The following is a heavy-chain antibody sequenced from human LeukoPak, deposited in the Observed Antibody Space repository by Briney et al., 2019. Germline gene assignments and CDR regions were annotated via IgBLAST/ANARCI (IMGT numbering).Heavy chain of an antibody. V-gene: IGHV1-2*06. CDR2: ISPNSGGT. CDR1: GYTFTDYY. J-gene: IGHJ4*02. D-gene: IGHD2-15*01. CDR3: ANSSAAAYYFDY. Sequence: ASVKVSCKASGYTFTDYYIHWVRQAPGQGLEWMGRISPNSGGTNYAQKFQGRVTMTRDTYISTAYMELSGLRSDDTAVYYCANSSAAAYYFDYWGQGTLVTVSS.